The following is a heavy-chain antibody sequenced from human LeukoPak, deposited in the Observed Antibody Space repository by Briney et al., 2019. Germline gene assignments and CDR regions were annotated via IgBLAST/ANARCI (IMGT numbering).Heavy chain of an antibody. V-gene: IGHV3-48*02. CDR3: ARDTGGGYSCYDC. D-gene: IGHD5-18*01. CDR2: ISDSGATK. Sequence: GGSLRLSCAASGFTFSSYSMTWVRQAPWRGREWISYISDSGATKHYADSVRGRFTISRDNAKNSLYLQMDSLRDEDTAVYYCARDTGGGYSCYDCWGQGTLVTVSS. J-gene: IGHJ4*02. CDR1: GFTFSSYS.